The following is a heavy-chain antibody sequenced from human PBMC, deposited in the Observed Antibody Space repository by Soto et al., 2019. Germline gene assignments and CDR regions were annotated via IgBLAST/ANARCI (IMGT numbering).Heavy chain of an antibody. J-gene: IGHJ5*01. Sequence: ASVEVCCKASGYTFASYDSKWVRQTAGQGLEWMGWMSPKTANTGYAQKFQGRVTMTRSTSISTAYMELSSLTSEDTAVYYCTGGPPNWGFDSWGQGTPVTVS. D-gene: IGHD7-27*01. CDR1: GYTFASYD. CDR3: TGGPPNWGFDS. V-gene: IGHV1-8*01. CDR2: MSPKTANT.